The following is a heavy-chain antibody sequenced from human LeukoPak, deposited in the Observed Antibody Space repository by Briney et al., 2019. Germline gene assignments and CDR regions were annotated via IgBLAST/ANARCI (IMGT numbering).Heavy chain of an antibody. CDR3: ARARFGELLLYDY. J-gene: IGHJ4*02. V-gene: IGHV4-39*07. CDR2: INYSGST. CDR1: GGSVSSTTYY. Sequence: ASETLSLTCTVSGGSVSSTTYYWSWIRQPPGKGLELIASINYSGSTYYNPSLKSRVTISVDTSKNQISLKLSSVTAADTAVYYCARARFGELLLYDYWGQGTLVTVSS. D-gene: IGHD3-10*01.